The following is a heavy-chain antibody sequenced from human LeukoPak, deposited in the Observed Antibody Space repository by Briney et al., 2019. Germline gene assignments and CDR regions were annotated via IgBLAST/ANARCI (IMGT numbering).Heavy chain of an antibody. J-gene: IGHJ4*02. V-gene: IGHV3-30*18. CDR1: GFAFSSNG. CDR2: ISYDGSNK. Sequence: GGSLRLSCAASGFAFSSNGMHWVRQAPGKGLEWVALISYDGSNKYYADSVKGRFTISRDNSKNTLYLQMNSLRAEDTAVYYCAKDRSSSWTWTIDYWGQGTLVTVSS. D-gene: IGHD6-13*01. CDR3: AKDRSSSWTWTIDY.